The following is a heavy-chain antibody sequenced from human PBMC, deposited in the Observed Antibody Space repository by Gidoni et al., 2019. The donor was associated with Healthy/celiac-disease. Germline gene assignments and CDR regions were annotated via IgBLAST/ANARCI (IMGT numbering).Heavy chain of an antibody. CDR1: GGSISSGGYS. J-gene: IGHJ5*02. D-gene: IGHD3-3*01. V-gene: IGHV4-30-2*01. Sequence: QLQLPESGSGLVKPSQTLSLTCAVSGGSISSGGYSWRWIRQPPGKGLEWIGYIYHSGSTYYNPSLKSRVTISVDRSKNQFSLKLSSVTAADTAVYYCARANLWGVVVDGDNWFDPWGQGTLVTVSS. CDR3: ARANLWGVVVDGDNWFDP. CDR2: IYHSGST.